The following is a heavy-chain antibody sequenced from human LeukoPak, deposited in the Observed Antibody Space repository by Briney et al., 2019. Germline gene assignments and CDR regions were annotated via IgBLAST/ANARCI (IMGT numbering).Heavy chain of an antibody. CDR2: ISAHSRYI. J-gene: IGHJ4*02. Sequence: GGSLRLSCAASGFSFSDFGMNWVRQAPGKGLEWVSSISAHSRYIYYADSVKGRFTISRDNAQTSLYLEMNSLRGEDSAVYYCARQYYDFWSGFYPADYYFDSGGRGPLVTVSS. CDR3: ARQYYDFWSGFYPADYYFDS. D-gene: IGHD3-3*01. V-gene: IGHV3-21*01. CDR1: GFSFSDFG.